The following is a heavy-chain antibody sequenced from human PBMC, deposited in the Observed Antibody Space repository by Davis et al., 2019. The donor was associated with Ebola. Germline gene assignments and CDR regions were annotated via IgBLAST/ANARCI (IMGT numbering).Heavy chain of an antibody. D-gene: IGHD3-22*01. CDR3: ARRGYNSALWGMDV. J-gene: IGHJ6*04. CDR1: GNSFSSHW. CDR2: IYPGDSDT. V-gene: IGHV5-51*01. Sequence: GESLKISCQDSGNSFSSHWIGWVRQLPGKGLEWMGIIYPGDSDTRYSPSFQDQVTISADKSISTAYLQWSSLKASDTAIYYGARRGYNSALWGMDVWGKGTTVTVSS.